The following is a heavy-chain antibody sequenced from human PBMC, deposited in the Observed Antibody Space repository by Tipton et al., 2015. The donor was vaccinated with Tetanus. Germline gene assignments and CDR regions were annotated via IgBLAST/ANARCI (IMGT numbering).Heavy chain of an antibody. CDR2: IYYTGNT. CDR3: ARANNDYDKKGPFAY. J-gene: IGHJ4*02. Sequence: TLSLTCTVSGGSIRSGGYYWTWIRQHPERGLEWIGYIYYTGNTYYNPSLKSRFTISAVSSKNQFSLKLTSLTAADTAVYYCARANNDYDKKGPFAYWGQGARVFVSS. CDR1: GGSIRSGGYY. V-gene: IGHV4-31*03. D-gene: IGHD3-16*01.